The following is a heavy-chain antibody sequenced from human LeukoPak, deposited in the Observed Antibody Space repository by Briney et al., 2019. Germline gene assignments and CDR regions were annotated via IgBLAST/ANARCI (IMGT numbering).Heavy chain of an antibody. CDR1: GYTFTGYY. D-gene: IGHD4-17*01. CDR2: INSNSGGT. Sequence: EASVKVSCKASGYTFTGYYMHWVRQAPGQGLEWMGWINSNSGGTNYAQKFQGRVTMTRDTSISTAYMELSRLRSDDTAVYYCARESPTVTRARSFAFDIWGQGTMVTVSS. J-gene: IGHJ3*02. CDR3: ARESPTVTRARSFAFDI. V-gene: IGHV1-2*02.